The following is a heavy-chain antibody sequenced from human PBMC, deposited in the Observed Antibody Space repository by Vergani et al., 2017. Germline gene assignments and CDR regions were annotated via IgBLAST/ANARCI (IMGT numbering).Heavy chain of an antibody. Sequence: EVQLVESGGGLVKPGGSLRLSCAASGFTFSSYAMSWVRQAPGKGLEWVSAISGSGGSTYYADSVKGRFTISRDNSKNTLYLQMNSLRAEDTAVYYCAKDHVVVTATYDAFDIWGQGTMVTVSS. CDR2: ISGSGGST. CDR3: AKDHVVVTATYDAFDI. CDR1: GFTFSSYA. J-gene: IGHJ3*02. D-gene: IGHD2-21*02. V-gene: IGHV3-23*04.